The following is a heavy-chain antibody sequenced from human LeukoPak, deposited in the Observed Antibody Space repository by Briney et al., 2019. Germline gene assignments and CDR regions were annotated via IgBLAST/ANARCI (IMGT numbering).Heavy chain of an antibody. D-gene: IGHD3-10*01. V-gene: IGHV1-8*01. CDR1: GYTFTSYD. J-gene: IGHJ4*02. Sequence: ASVKVSCKASGYTFTSYDINWMRQATGQGLEWMGWMNPNSGNTGYAQKFQGRVTMTRNTSISTAYMELSSLRSEDTAVYYCARAGWRYGSGSYYVAYWGQGTLVTVSS. CDR2: MNPNSGNT. CDR3: ARAGWRYGSGSYYVAY.